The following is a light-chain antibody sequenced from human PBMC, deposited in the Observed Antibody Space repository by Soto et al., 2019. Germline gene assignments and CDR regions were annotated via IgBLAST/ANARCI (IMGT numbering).Light chain of an antibody. CDR2: LEGSGSY. J-gene: IGLJ2*01. V-gene: IGLV4-60*03. Sequence: QPVLTQSSSASASLGSSVKLTCTLSSGHSSYIIAWHQQQPGKAPRYLMKLEGSGSYNKGSGVPDRFSGSSSGADRYLTISNLQSEDEADYYCETWDSNTRVFGGGTKPPS. CDR1: SGHSSYI. CDR3: ETWDSNTRV.